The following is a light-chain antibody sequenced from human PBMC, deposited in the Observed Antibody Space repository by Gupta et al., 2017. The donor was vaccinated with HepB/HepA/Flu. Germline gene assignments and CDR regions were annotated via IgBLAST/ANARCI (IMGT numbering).Light chain of an antibody. V-gene: IGLV1-44*01. CDR1: SSNLGSNP. CDR3: AAWDDSQTGYVI. J-gene: IGLJ2*01. CDR2: NNN. Sequence: QSVLTQPPSVSATHGQTVTISCSASSSNLGSNPVHWYQQFPGTAPPLLIYNNNQRPSGVPDRVSFSKSATSASLALSGLQPEDEADYYCAAWDDSQTGYVIFGGGTKLTVL.